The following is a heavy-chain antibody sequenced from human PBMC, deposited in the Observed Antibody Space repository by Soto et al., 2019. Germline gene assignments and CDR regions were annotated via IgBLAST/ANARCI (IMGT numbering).Heavy chain of an antibody. CDR2: IYYSGST. V-gene: IGHV4-31*03. CDR3: ARRQNDYGPERARYFDY. J-gene: IGHJ4*02. Sequence: QVQLQESGPGLVKPSQTLSLTCTVSGGSISSGGYYWSWIRQHPGKGLEWIGYIYYSGSTYYNPSLKSRLTISVDTSKNQFSLKLSSVTAADTAVYYCARRQNDYGPERARYFDYWGQGTLVTVSS. D-gene: IGHD4-17*01. CDR1: GGSISSGGYY.